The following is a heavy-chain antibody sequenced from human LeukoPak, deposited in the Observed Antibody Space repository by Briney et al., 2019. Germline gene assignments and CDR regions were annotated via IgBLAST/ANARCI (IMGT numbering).Heavy chain of an antibody. V-gene: IGHV3-21*01. D-gene: IGHD3-3*01. CDR1: GFTFSSYS. CDR2: ISSSSSYI. CDR3: ARVFKWASFWAFDI. Sequence: PGGSLRLSCAASGFTFSSYSMNWVRQAPGKGLEWVSSISSSSSYIYYADSVKGRFTISRDNAKNSLYLQMNSLRAEDTVVYYCARVFKWASFWAFDIWGQGTMVTVSS. J-gene: IGHJ3*02.